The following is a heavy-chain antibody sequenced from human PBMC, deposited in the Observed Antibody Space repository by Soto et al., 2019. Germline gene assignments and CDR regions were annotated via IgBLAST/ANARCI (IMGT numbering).Heavy chain of an antibody. CDR2: TYYRSKWYN. V-gene: IGHV6-1*01. Sequence: DSVSSNSAAWNWLRQSPSRGLEWLGRTYYRSKWYNDYAVSVESRITINPDTSKNHFSLQLNFVTPEDTAVYFCARGEQYSGRIFDYWGQGTLVTVSS. J-gene: IGHJ4*02. CDR1: DSVSSNSAA. CDR3: ARGEQYSGRIFDY. D-gene: IGHD1-26*01.